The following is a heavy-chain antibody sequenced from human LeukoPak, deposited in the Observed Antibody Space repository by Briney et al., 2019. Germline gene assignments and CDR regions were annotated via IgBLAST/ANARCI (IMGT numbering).Heavy chain of an antibody. Sequence: SVKVSCKACGGTFSSYAISWVRQAPGQGLEWMGGIIPIFGTANYAQKFQGRVTITADESTSTDYMELSSLRFEDKAVYYCAKYSRGWYPTWFDSWGQGTLVTVSS. D-gene: IGHD6-19*01. CDR3: AKYSRGWYPTWFDS. V-gene: IGHV1-69*01. CDR1: GGTFSSYA. CDR2: IIPIFGTA. J-gene: IGHJ5*01.